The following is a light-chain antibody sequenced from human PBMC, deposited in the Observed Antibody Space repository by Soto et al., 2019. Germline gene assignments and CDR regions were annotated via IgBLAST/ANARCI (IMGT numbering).Light chain of an antibody. J-gene: IGLJ1*01. CDR3: GSWDSSLSAYV. CDR1: SSDIGGYNY. CDR2: DDN. V-gene: IGLV1-51*01. Sequence: QSALTQPPSASGSPGQSVTISCTGGSSDIGGYNYVSWYQQRPGKVPRLIIYDDNKRPSGIPDRFSGSKSGTSATLGITGFQTGDEADYYCGSWDSSLSAYVFGTGTKVTVL.